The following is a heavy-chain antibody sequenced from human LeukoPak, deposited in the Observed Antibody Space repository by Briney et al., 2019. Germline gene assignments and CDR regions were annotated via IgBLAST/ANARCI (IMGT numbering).Heavy chain of an antibody. CDR3: ARVATAAAGTFTAFDI. D-gene: IGHD6-13*01. V-gene: IGHV4-59*01. CDR2: IYYSGST. J-gene: IGHJ3*02. Sequence: SETLSLTCTVSGGSISSYYWSWIRQPPGKGLEWIGYIYYSGSTNCNPSLKSRVTISVDTSKNQFSLKLSSVTAADTAVYYCARVATAAAGTFTAFDIWGQGTMVTVSS. CDR1: GGSISSYY.